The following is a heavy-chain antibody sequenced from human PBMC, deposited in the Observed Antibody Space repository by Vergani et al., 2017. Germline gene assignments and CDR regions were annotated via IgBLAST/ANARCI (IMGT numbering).Heavy chain of an antibody. CDR2: ISSSSSYI. CDR1: GFTFSSYS. V-gene: IGHV3-21*01. CDR3: ASDGSGWFDY. J-gene: IGHJ4*02. Sequence: EVQLVESGGGLVKPGGSLRLSCAASGFTFSSYSMNWVRQAPGKGLEWVSSISSSSSYIYYADSVKGRFTISRDNAKNSLYLQMNSLRAXDTAVYYCASDGSGWFDYWGQGTLVTVSS. D-gene: IGHD6-19*01.